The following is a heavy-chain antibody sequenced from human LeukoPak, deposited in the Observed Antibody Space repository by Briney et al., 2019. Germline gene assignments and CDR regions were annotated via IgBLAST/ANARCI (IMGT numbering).Heavy chain of an antibody. Sequence: GGSLRLSCAASGFTFSTYSMSWVRQAPGKGLEWVANIKYDGSEKDYVDSVKGRFTISRDNAKNSLYLQMNSLRAEDTAVYYCARDIAPAGLFFDYWGQGTLVTVSS. CDR3: ARDIAPAGLFFDY. CDR2: IKYDGSEK. CDR1: GFTFSTYS. J-gene: IGHJ4*02. D-gene: IGHD6-13*01. V-gene: IGHV3-7*01.